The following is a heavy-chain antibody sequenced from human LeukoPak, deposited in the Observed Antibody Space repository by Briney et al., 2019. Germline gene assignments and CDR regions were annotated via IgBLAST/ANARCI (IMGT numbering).Heavy chain of an antibody. CDR1: GYTLTDYY. J-gene: IGHJ4*02. V-gene: IGHV1-2*02. Sequence: ASVKVSCKASGYTLTDYYVHWVRLAPGQGLEWMGWFNPNSGGTNCAQKFQGRLTMTRDTSISTAYMELNRLTSDDTAVYYCARGYAYFDYWGQGTLVTVSS. CDR3: ARGYAYFDY. D-gene: IGHD2-2*01. CDR2: FNPNSGGT.